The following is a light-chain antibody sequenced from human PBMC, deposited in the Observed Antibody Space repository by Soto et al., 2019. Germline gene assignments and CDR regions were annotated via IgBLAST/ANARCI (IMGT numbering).Light chain of an antibody. V-gene: IGLV1-51*02. CDR2: ENN. J-gene: IGLJ1*01. CDR3: GTWDSRSDHHV. Sequence: QSVLTQPPSVSAAPGQKVTISCSGSSSNIGNNYVSWYQQLPGTAPKLLIYENNKRPSGIPDRFSGSKSGTSATLGITGLQTGDEADYYCGTWDSRSDHHVFGTGTKLTVL. CDR1: SSNIGNNY.